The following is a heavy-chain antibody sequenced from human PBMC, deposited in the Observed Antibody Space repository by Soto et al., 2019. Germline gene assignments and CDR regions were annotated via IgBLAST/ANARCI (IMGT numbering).Heavy chain of an antibody. CDR2: FDPEDGET. Sequence: ASVKVSWKVSGYTLTELSMHWVRQAPGKGLEWMGGFDPEDGETIYAQKFQGRVTMTEDTSTDTAYMELSSLRSEDTAVYYCATDRIYYYGSGIQGDYYYGMYVWGRGTTVTVSS. D-gene: IGHD3-10*01. CDR3: ATDRIYYYGSGIQGDYYYGMYV. J-gene: IGHJ6*02. CDR1: GYTLTELS. V-gene: IGHV1-24*01.